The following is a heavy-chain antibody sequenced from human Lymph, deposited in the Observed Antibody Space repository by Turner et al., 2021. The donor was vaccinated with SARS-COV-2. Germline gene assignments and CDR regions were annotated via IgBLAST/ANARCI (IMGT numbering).Heavy chain of an antibody. V-gene: IGHV3-21*01. CDR1: GFTFSSYS. CDR2: ITFTGGYI. D-gene: IGHD2-21*02. J-gene: IGHJ4*02. Sequence: EVQLVESGGGLVQPGGSLRLSCAASGFTFSSYSMHWVRQAPGKGLEWVSAITFTGGYIYYADSVKGRFTISRDNAKNSRYLQMNSLRAEDTAVYYCAKGPPDLPYYFDYWGQGTLVTVSS. CDR3: AKGPPDLPYYFDY.